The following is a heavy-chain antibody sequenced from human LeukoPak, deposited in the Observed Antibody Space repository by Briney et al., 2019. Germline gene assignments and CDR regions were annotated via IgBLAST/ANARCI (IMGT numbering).Heavy chain of an antibody. CDR1: GFSFSSYE. J-gene: IGHJ4*02. V-gene: IGHV3-48*03. D-gene: IGHD7-27*01. CDR3: ARLGATNWAYYFDF. Sequence: PGGSLRLSCAASGFSFSSYEMNWVRQASGKGLEWISYISSSISITSYADSVKGRFIISRDNAKNSLYLQLNRLRDEDTAVYYCARLGATNWAYYFDFWGQGTLVTVSS. CDR2: ISSSISIT.